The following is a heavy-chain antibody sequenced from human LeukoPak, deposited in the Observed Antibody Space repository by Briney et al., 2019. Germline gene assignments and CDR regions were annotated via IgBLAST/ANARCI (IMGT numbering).Heavy chain of an antibody. CDR2: INPSDAST. Sequence: GASVKVSCKASGYTFTSYSMNWVRQAPGQGPEWMGIINPSDASTTYAQKFQGRVTMTRDMSTSTVYMELSSLRSDDTAVYYCARGGAWELLLDYWGQGTLVTVSS. V-gene: IGHV1-46*01. CDR3: ARGGAWELLLDY. J-gene: IGHJ4*02. D-gene: IGHD1-26*01. CDR1: GYTFTSYS.